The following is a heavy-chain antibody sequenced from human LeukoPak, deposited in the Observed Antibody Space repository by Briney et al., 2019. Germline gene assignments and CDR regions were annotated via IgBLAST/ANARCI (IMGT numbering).Heavy chain of an antibody. CDR3: GAARPYYYYMAV. V-gene: IGHV4-4*09. CDR1: GGSISSYY. CDR2: IYTSGST. J-gene: IGHJ6*03. Sequence: SETLSLTCTVSGGSISSYYWSWIRQPPGKGLEWIGYIYTSGSTNYNPSLKSRVTISVDTSKNQFSLKLSSVTAADTAVYYCGAARPYYYYMAVWGKGTTVTVSS. D-gene: IGHD6-6*01.